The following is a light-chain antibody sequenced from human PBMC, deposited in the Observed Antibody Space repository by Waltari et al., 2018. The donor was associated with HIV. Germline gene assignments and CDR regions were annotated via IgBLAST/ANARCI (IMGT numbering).Light chain of an antibody. CDR2: RKN. CDR1: TSSIGTTS. V-gene: IGLV1-47*02. CDR3: AAWDNALGCHVV. Sequence: QSVLTQPPSMSGPPVQRVIISCSGTTSSIGTTSVYCYQQLPGASPKLLIYRKNQQPSGVHDRFSGSKSGTSASLAISGLRPEDEAMYFCAAWDNALGCHVVFGGGTNLTVL. J-gene: IGLJ2*01.